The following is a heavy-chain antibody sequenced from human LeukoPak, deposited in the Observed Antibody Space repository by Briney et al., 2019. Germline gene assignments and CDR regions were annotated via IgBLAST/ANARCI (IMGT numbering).Heavy chain of an antibody. CDR3: ARDLSGVTGYTYGRGIDY. J-gene: IGHJ4*02. CDR2: IGHDGADK. V-gene: IGHV3-30*04. Sequence: PGGSLRLSCAASGFTFSHYALHWVRQAPGKGLEWVALIGHDGADKYYADSVKGRFTISRDNSKNTLYLQMNSLRAEDTAVYYCARDLSGVTGYTYGRGIDYWGQGTLVTVSS. D-gene: IGHD5-18*01. CDR1: GFTFSHYA.